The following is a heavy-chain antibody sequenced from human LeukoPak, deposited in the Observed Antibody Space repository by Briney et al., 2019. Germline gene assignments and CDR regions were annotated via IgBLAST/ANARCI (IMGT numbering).Heavy chain of an antibody. J-gene: IGHJ5*02. D-gene: IGHD3-10*01. V-gene: IGHV4-59*01. Sequence: SETLSPTCTVSGGSISSYYWSWIRQPPGKGLEWIGYIYYSGSTNYNPSLKSRVTISVDTSKNQFSLKLSSVTAADTAVYYCARDTTAGSGDNWFDPWGQGTLVTVSS. CDR1: GGSISSYY. CDR3: ARDTTAGSGDNWFDP. CDR2: IYYSGST.